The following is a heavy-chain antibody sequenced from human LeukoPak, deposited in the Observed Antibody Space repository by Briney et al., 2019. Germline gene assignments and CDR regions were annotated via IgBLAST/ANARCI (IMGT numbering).Heavy chain of an antibody. J-gene: IGHJ3*02. V-gene: IGHV3-30-3*01. D-gene: IGHD1-26*01. CDR2: ISYDGSNK. CDR3: ARDRSGSYAFDI. Sequence: GGSLRLSCAASGFTFRSRAMHWVRQPPGKGLEWVAVISYDGSNKYYADSVKGRFTISRDDSKNTLYLQMNSLRAEDTAVYYCARDRSGSYAFDIWGQGTVVIVSS. CDR1: GFTFRSRA.